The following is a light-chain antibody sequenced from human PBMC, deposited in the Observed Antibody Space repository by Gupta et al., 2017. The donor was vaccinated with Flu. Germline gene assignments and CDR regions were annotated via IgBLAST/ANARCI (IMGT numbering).Light chain of an antibody. CDR2: EDD. J-gene: IGLJ3*02. Sequence: FMLTQPHSVSESPGKTVTISCTRSSGNIASNFMQWYQQRPGSAPTTVIYEDDQRPSGVPDRFSGSIDSSSNSASLTMSGLKAEDEDDYYWQALDASTWVFGGGTKLTGL. V-gene: IGLV6-57*03. CDR1: SGNIASNF. CDR3: QALDASTWV.